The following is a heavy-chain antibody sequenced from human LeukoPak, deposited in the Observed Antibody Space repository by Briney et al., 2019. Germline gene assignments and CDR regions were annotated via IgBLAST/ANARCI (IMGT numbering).Heavy chain of an antibody. CDR1: GYTFTSYY. CDR3: ARDGNTHYYDSSGYFFDY. J-gene: IGHJ4*02. D-gene: IGHD3-22*01. Sequence: ASVKVSCKTSGYTFTSYYMHWVRQAPGQGLEWMGIINPSGGITTYAQKLQGRVTMTRDTSTSTVYMELSSLRSEDTAVYYCARDGNTHYYDSSGYFFDYWGQGTLVTVSS. V-gene: IGHV1-46*01. CDR2: INPSGGIT.